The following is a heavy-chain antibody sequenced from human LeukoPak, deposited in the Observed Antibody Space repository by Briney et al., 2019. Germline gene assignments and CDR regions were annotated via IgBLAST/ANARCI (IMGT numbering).Heavy chain of an antibody. V-gene: IGHV3-33*06. CDR1: GFTFSSYG. CDR2: IWYDGSNK. CDR3: AKTLSYSSGWVY. J-gene: IGHJ4*02. Sequence: GRSLRLSCAASGFTFSSYGMHWVRQAPGKGLEWVAVIWYDGSNKYYADSVKGRFTISRDNSKSTLYLQMNSLRAEDTAIYYCAKTLSYSSGWVYWGQGTLVTVSS. D-gene: IGHD6-19*01.